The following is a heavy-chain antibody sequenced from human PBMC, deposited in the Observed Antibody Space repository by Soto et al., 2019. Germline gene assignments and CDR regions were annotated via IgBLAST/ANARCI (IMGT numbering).Heavy chain of an antibody. D-gene: IGHD2-2*01. J-gene: IGHJ6*02. V-gene: IGHV3-11*06. CDR2: ITSSSLHT. CDR1: VFTFTTTA. CDR3: ARDRCSSGSCYPPYHYYGMDV. Sequence: RGSLTLACAASVFTFTTTAMCWVRQAPGKGLDWVSYITSSSLHTNYADSVKGRFTISRDNAKNSLYLQMNSLRAEDTAVYYCARDRCSSGSCYPPYHYYGMDVWGQGTTVTVSS.